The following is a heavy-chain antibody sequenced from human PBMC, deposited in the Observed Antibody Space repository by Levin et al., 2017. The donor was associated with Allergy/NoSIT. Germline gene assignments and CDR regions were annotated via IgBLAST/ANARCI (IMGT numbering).Heavy chain of an antibody. V-gene: IGHV3-7*01. CDR1: GFTFSSYW. D-gene: IGHD1-7*01. CDR2: IKQDGSEK. CDR3: ARDLNWNYGVEFDY. J-gene: IGHJ4*02. Sequence: GESLRISCAASGFTFSSYWMSWVRQAPGKGLEWVANIKQDGSEKYYVDSVKGRFTISRDNAKNSLYLQMNSLRAEDTAVYYCARDLNWNYGVEFDYWGQGTLVTVSS.